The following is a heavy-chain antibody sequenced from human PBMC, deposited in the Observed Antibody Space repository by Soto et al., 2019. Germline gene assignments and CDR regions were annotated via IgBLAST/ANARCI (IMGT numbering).Heavy chain of an antibody. Sequence: QVQLVQSGAEVKKPGSSVKVSCKASGGTFSSYAISWVRQPPGQGLEWMGGIIPIFGTANYAQKFQGRVTITADKSTSTAYMELSSLRSEDTAVYYCARGEPGIAAAGTWGIDYWGQGNLVAVSS. CDR3: ARGEPGIAAAGTWGIDY. V-gene: IGHV1-69*06. J-gene: IGHJ4*02. CDR1: GGTFSSYA. D-gene: IGHD6-13*01. CDR2: IIPIFGTA.